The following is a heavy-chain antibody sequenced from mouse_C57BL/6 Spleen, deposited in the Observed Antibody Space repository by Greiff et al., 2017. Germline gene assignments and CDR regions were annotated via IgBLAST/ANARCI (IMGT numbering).Heavy chain of an antibody. CDR2: INPSTGGT. CDR1: GYSFTGYY. J-gene: IGHJ4*01. V-gene: IGHV1-42*01. CDR3: ARSDYYGSSYEDYAMDY. D-gene: IGHD1-1*01. Sequence: EVQLQQSGPELVKPGASVKISCKASGYSFTGYYMNWVKQSPEKSLEWIGEINPSTGGTTYNQKFKAKATLTVDKSSSTAYMQLKSLTSEDAAVYYCARSDYYGSSYEDYAMDYWGQGTSVTVSS.